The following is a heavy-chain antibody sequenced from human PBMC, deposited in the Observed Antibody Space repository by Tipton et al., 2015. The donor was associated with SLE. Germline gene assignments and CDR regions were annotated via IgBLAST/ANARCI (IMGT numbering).Heavy chain of an antibody. Sequence: SLRLSCAASGFTFSSYGMHWVRQAPGKGLEWVAVIWYDGSNKYYADSVKGRFTISRDNSKNTLYLQMNSLRAEDTAVYYCAKDQGEGQWGYWGQGTLVTVSS. V-gene: IGHV3-33*06. CDR2: IWYDGSNK. CDR3: AKDQGEGQWGY. CDR1: GFTFSSYG. J-gene: IGHJ4*02. D-gene: IGHD6-19*01.